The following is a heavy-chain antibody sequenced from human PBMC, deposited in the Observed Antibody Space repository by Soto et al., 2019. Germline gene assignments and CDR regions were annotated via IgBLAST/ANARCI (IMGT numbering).Heavy chain of an antibody. V-gene: IGHV3-30*04. Sequence: GGSLRLSCEASGFAFSNFAIHWVRQAPGKGLEWVAVISYDGSNTHYADSVRGRFTISRDNSKNTMFLQMNSLRDEDTAVYYCAKPKLAIFRGVIAPFDDWGQGTLVTVSS. J-gene: IGHJ4*02. CDR1: GFAFSNFA. CDR2: ISYDGSNT. D-gene: IGHD3-10*01. CDR3: AKPKLAIFRGVIAPFDD.